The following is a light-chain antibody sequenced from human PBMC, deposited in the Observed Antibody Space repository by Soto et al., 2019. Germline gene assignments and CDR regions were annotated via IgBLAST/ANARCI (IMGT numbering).Light chain of an antibody. J-gene: IGKJ1*01. V-gene: IGKV1-27*01. CDR3: QKYNSAPRT. Sequence: DIQMTQSPSSLSASVGDRVTITCRASQGISTYLAWYQQTPGKVPKLLIYAASTLQSGVPSRFSGSGSGTDFTLTISSLQPEDVATYYCQKYNSAPRTFGQGTKVEIK. CDR1: QGISTY. CDR2: AAS.